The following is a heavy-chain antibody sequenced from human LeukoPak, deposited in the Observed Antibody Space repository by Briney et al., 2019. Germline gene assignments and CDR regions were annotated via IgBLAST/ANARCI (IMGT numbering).Heavy chain of an antibody. J-gene: IGHJ4*02. CDR3: ARLRSRVD. CDR2: IYPGDSDT. Sequence: GASLQISCKGSGSIFTSYWIGGVRRLPGKGREWMGIIYPGDSDTSYSPSFQGRVTISADKSNSTASLQWSSLTASDTAMYYCARLRSRVDWGQGTLVTVSS. V-gene: IGHV5-51*01. D-gene: IGHD3-10*01. CDR1: GSIFTSYW.